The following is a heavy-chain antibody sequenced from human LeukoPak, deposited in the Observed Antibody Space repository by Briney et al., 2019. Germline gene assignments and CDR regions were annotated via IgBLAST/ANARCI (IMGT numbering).Heavy chain of an antibody. CDR3: ASSPIGMIRGADFDY. Sequence: PSQTLSLTCTVSAGSISSGTYYWSWIRQPAGKGLEWIGRIYNTGSTIYNPSLQSRVTISVDTSKNQFSLKLSSVTASDTAVYYCASSPIGMIRGADFDYWGQGTLVTVSS. V-gene: IGHV4-61*02. D-gene: IGHD3-10*01. CDR1: AGSISSGTYY. J-gene: IGHJ4*02. CDR2: IYNTGST.